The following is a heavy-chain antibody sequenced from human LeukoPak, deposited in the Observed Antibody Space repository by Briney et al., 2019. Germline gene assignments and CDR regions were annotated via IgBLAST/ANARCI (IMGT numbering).Heavy chain of an antibody. Sequence: SETLSLTCTVSGGSISSYYWSWIRQPPGKGLEWIGYIYYSGSTNYNPSLKSRVTISVDTSKNQFSLKLSSVTAADTAVYYCARERGDFWSGYSLFDYWGQGTLVTVSS. D-gene: IGHD3-3*01. CDR3: ARERGDFWSGYSLFDY. V-gene: IGHV4-59*01. CDR1: GGSISSYY. CDR2: IYYSGST. J-gene: IGHJ4*02.